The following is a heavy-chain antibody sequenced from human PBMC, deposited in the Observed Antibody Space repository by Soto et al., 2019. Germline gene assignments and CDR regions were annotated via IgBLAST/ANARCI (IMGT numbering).Heavy chain of an antibody. V-gene: IGHV2-5*02. Sequence: QITLKESGPTLVKPTQTLTLTCTFSGFSLSTSGVGVGWIRQPPGKALEWLAVIYWDDYKHYSPSLKSRLTITKDTSKNQVALTITNMDPVDTATYYCAHKGYGDYPLDYWGQGTLLTVSS. CDR2: IYWDDYK. CDR3: AHKGYGDYPLDY. CDR1: GFSLSTSGVG. J-gene: IGHJ4*02. D-gene: IGHD4-17*01.